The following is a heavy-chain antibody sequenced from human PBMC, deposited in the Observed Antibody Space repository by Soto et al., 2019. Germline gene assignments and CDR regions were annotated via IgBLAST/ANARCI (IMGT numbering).Heavy chain of an antibody. CDR3: ATELGENPAIPFDA. CDR2: IIPLFGTA. CDR1: GVTFSSET. Sequence: QVQLVQSGADVKKPGSSVKVSCQASGVTFSSETLGWVRQAPGQGLEWVGGIIPLFGTASYAQKSQGRFTITANESTSTVYIELSRLRSDETAVYFCATELGENPAIPFDAWGQGTLVTVAS. D-gene: IGHD2-21*01. J-gene: IGHJ4*02. V-gene: IGHV1-69*01.